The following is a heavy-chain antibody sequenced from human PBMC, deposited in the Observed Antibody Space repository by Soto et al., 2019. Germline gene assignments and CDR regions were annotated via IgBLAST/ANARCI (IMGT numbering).Heavy chain of an antibody. D-gene: IGHD3-9*01. J-gene: IGHJ3*02. CDR2: IIPIFGTA. Sequence: SVKVSCKASGGTFSSYAISWVRQAPGQGLEWMGGIIPIFGTANYAQRFQGRVTITADESTSTAYMELSSLRSEDTAVYYCARGDVLRYLKEDAFDIWGQGTMVTVSS. CDR3: ARGDVLRYLKEDAFDI. V-gene: IGHV1-69*13. CDR1: GGTFSSYA.